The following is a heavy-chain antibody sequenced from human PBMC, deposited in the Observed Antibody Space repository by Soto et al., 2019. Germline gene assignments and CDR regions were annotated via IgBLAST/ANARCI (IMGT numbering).Heavy chain of an antibody. CDR1: GYSFTSYW. Sequence: GESLKISCKGSGYSFTSYWIGWVRQMPGKGLEWMGIIYPGDSDTRYSPSFQGQVTISADKSISTACLQWSSLKASDTTMYYCARAGYCSGGSCYSGVYYYYGMDVWGQGTTVTVSS. J-gene: IGHJ6*02. V-gene: IGHV5-51*01. CDR2: IYPGDSDT. D-gene: IGHD2-15*01. CDR3: ARAGYCSGGSCYSGVYYYYGMDV.